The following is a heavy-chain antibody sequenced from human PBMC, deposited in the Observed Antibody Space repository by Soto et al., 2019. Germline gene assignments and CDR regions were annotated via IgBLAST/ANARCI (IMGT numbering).Heavy chain of an antibody. CDR3: ARETPSAAAAYYYYGLDV. J-gene: IGHJ6*02. Sequence: QVQLVQSGAEVKKAGSSVKVSCKVSGGTFSSYFINWVRQAPGQGLEWVGGIIPVFGTASYAEKFQGRVTITADESTSTAYLELSSLRPDDTAVYYCARETPSAAAAYYYYGLDVWGQGTTVTVP. CDR1: GGTFSSYF. CDR2: IIPVFGTA. D-gene: IGHD6-13*01. V-gene: IGHV1-69*01.